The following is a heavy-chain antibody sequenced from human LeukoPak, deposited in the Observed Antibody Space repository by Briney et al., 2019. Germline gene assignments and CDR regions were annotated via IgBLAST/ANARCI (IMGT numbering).Heavy chain of an antibody. V-gene: IGHV3-21*01. CDR1: GFTFSNYW. CDR2: ISSSSSYI. Sequence: PGGSLRLSCTATGFTFSNYWMSWVRQAPGKGLEWVSSISSSSSYIYYADSVKGRFTISRDNAKNSLYLQMNSLRAEDTAVYYCARDIYDYVWGSYRYPYYYYGMDVWGQGTTVTVSS. J-gene: IGHJ6*02. D-gene: IGHD3-16*02. CDR3: ARDIYDYVWGSYRYPYYYYGMDV.